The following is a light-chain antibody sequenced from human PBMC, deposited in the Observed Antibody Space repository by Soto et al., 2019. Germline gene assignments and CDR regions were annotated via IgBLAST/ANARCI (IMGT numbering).Light chain of an antibody. V-gene: IGKV3-11*01. CDR2: DAS. J-gene: IGKJ4*01. Sequence: EIVLTQSPATLSLSPGERATLSCRASQSVSNYLAWYQQKPGQAPRLLIYDASNKATGIPARFSGSGSGTDFTLTISSLEPEDFAVYYCQQRRNWPLLTFGGGTKVIIK. CDR1: QSVSNY. CDR3: QQRRNWPLLT.